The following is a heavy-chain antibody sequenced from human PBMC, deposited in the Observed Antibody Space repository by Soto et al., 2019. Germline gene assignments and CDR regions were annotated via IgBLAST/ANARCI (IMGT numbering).Heavy chain of an antibody. CDR2: INPNSGST. CDR1: GYTFTGYY. D-gene: IGHD2-15*01. CDR3: ARGGVLYCSGGSCYSWFDP. Sequence: QVQLVQSGAEVKKPGASVKVSCKASGYTFTGYYMHWVRQAPGQGLEWMGWINPNSGSTNYAKKFQGWVTMTRDTSISTAYMELSRLRSDATAVYYCARGGVLYCSGGSCYSWFDPWGQGTLVTVSS. V-gene: IGHV1-2*04. J-gene: IGHJ5*02.